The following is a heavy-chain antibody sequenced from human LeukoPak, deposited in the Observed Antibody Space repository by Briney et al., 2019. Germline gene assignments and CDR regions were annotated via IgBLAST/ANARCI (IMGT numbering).Heavy chain of an antibody. V-gene: IGHV4-59*01. J-gene: IGHJ5*02. CDR2: IYYSGST. CDR3: ARGVVAARFWFDP. Sequence: SETLSLTCTVSGGSISSYYWSCIRQPPGKGLGWIGYIYYSGSTNYNPSLKSRVTISVDTSKNQFSLKLSSVTAADTAVYYCARGVVAARFWFDPWGQGTLVTVSS. CDR1: GGSISSYY. D-gene: IGHD2-15*01.